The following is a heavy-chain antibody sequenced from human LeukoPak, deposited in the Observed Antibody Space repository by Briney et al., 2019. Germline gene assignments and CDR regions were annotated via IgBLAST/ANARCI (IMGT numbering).Heavy chain of an antibody. CDR1: GLPIADFA. J-gene: IGHJ4*02. CDR3: EKESGKFDY. Sequence: PGGSLRLSCVVSGLPIADFAMHWARQAPGKGLEWVSLICGDGVSTFYADSVKARFSISRDNSKNSLYLEMNSLRTDDAAMYYCEKESGKFDYWGQGTLVAVSS. CDR2: ICGDGVST. V-gene: IGHV3-43*02.